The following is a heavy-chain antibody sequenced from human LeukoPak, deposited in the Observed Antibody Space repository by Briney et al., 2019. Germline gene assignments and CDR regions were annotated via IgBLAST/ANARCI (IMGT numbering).Heavy chain of an antibody. J-gene: IGHJ6*03. CDR1: GFSFSNSW. CDR2: ISSSGSTI. CDR3: ARDNYYYYMDV. Sequence: GGSLRLSCAASGFSFSNSWMNWVRQAPGKGLEWVSYISSSGSTIYYADSVKGRFTISRDNAKNSLYLQMNSLRAEDTAVYYCARDNYYYYMDVWGKGTTVTISS. V-gene: IGHV3-48*04.